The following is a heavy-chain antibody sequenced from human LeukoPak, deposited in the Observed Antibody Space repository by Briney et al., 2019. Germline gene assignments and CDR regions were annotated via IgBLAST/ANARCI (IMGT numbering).Heavy chain of an antibody. CDR3: ARDIWPARNGKDY. Sequence: GGSLRLSCAASGFTFSSYAMNWVRQAPGKGLEWVSSISSSSSYIYYADSVKGRFTISRDNAKNSLYLQMNSLKAEDTAVYYCARDIWPARNGKDYWGQGTLVTVSS. D-gene: IGHD3/OR15-3a*01. CDR2: ISSSSSYI. J-gene: IGHJ4*02. V-gene: IGHV3-21*01. CDR1: GFTFSSYA.